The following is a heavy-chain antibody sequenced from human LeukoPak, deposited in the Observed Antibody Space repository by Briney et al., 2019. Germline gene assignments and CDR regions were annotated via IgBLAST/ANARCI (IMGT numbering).Heavy chain of an antibody. CDR1: GFTFSDYY. J-gene: IGHJ4*02. CDR2: ISSSGTTI. D-gene: IGHD3-10*01. Sequence: GGSLRLSCASSGFTFSDYYMSWIRQAPGKGLEWVSYISSSGTTIYYADSRNGRFTISRYKTKNSLYLQMNSLRAEDPAVYYCATPRGFGEWYFDYWGQGTLVTVSS. CDR3: ATPRGFGEWYFDY. V-gene: IGHV3-11*04.